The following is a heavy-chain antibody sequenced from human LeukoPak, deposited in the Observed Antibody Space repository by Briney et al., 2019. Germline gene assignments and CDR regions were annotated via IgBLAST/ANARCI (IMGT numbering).Heavy chain of an antibody. D-gene: IGHD2-15*01. CDR1: GYTFTSYD. CDR3: ARVGGEYCSGGSCYPARAFDI. CDR2: MNPNSGNT. V-gene: IGHV1-8*01. J-gene: IGHJ3*02. Sequence: ASVKVSCKASGYTFTSYDINWVRQATGQGLEWMGWMNPNSGNTGYAQKFQGRVTMTRNTFISTAYMELSSLRSEDTAVYYCARVGGEYCSGGSCYPARAFDIWGQGTMVTVSS.